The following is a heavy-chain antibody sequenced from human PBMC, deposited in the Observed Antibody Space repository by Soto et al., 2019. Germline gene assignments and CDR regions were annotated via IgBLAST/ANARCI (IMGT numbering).Heavy chain of an antibody. CDR2: IRSKANNYAT. V-gene: IGHV3-73*01. CDR3: TRLYVDDYNSFDS. J-gene: IGHJ4*02. D-gene: IGHD4-4*01. Sequence: EVQLVESGGGLVQPGGSLKLSCAASGFTFSASGMHWVRQASGKGLEWVGRIRSKANNYATAYAASVKGRFTVSRDDSKNTAYLQMDSMETEDTAVYYCTRLYVDDYNSFDSWGQGTLVTVSS. CDR1: GFTFSASG.